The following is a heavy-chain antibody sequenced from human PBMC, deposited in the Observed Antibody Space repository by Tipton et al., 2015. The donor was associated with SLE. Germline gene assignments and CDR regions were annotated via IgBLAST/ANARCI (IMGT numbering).Heavy chain of an antibody. CDR2: INHSGST. J-gene: IGHJ6*02. Sequence: TLSLTCAVYGGSFSGYYWSWIRQSPGRGLEWIGEINHSGSTNYNPSLKSRVTISVDTSKNQFSMNLSSVTAADTAVYYCARDNWVSRGNTWDFYGMDVWGQGTTVTVSS. CDR3: ARDNWVSRGNTWDFYGMDV. V-gene: IGHV4-34*01. CDR1: GGSFSGYY. D-gene: IGHD1-20*01.